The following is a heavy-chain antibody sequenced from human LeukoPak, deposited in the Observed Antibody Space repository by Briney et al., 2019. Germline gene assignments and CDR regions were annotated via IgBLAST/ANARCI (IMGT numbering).Heavy chain of an antibody. CDR3: AKGWGTHCGGDCDAFDL. Sequence: GGSLRLSCGASGFTFSSYGMNWVPQAPGKGLEWVAGISSSANTYYADSVNGRFTISRDNSTNAPPTQINSLRAEDTAIYYCAKGWGTHCGGDCDAFDLWGQGTMVTVSS. J-gene: IGHJ3*01. D-gene: IGHD2-21*02. CDR1: GFTFSSYG. CDR2: ISSSANT. V-gene: IGHV3-23*01.